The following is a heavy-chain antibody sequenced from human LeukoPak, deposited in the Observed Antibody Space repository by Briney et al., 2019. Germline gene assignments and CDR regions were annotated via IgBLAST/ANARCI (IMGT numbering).Heavy chain of an antibody. J-gene: IGHJ4*02. D-gene: IGHD5-12*01. Sequence: PGGSLSLSCAASGFTFSGYALSWVRQAPGKGLEWVSTISGSATSTYYADSVKGRFTISRDNAKNSLYLQMNSLRAEDTAVYYCASGYDSGFDYWGQGTLVTVSS. CDR2: ISGSATST. V-gene: IGHV3-23*01. CDR1: GFTFSGYA. CDR3: ASGYDSGFDY.